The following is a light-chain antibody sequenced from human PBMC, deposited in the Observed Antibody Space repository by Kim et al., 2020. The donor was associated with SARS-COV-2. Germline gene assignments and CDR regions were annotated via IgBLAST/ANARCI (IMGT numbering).Light chain of an antibody. CDR1: QSVSSN. CDR2: GAS. J-gene: IGKJ1*01. CDR3: QQYNPWPPWT. V-gene: IGKV3-15*01. Sequence: EIVMTQSPATLSVSPGERATLSCRASQSVSSNLAWNQQKPGQAPRLLIYGASTRATGIPARFSGSGSGTEFTLTISSLQSEDFALYYCQQYNPWPPWTFGQGTKVDIK.